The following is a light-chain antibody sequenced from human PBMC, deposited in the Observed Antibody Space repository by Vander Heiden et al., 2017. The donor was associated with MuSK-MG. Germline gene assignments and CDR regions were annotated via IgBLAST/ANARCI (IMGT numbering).Light chain of an antibody. CDR3: QQSFGTPWT. Sequence: IEMTQSPSSLSASVGDRVTITCRASQSINRYLNWFQQKPGKAPNLLIYAASSLQSGVPSRFRGSGSGTAFTLTINSLQPEDFATYYCQQSFGTPWTFGQGTKVEVK. J-gene: IGKJ1*01. V-gene: IGKV1-39*01. CDR2: AAS. CDR1: QSINRY.